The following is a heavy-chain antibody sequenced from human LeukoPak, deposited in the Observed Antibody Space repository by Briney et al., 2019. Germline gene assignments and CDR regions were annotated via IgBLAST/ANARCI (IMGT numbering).Heavy chain of an antibody. D-gene: IGHD6-19*01. CDR2: VYYAGNT. CDR1: GALFSSTIHY. CDR3: ARQPTVNRGAVASNFDY. J-gene: IGHJ4*02. Sequence: SETLSLTCTVSGALFSSTIHYWAWIRQPPGKGLEWIGSVYYAGNTYYNASFQNRVTTSMDTSKNQFSLRLSTMSATDTAVYFCARQPTVNRGAVASNFDYWGQGTLVTVSS. V-gene: IGHV4-39*01.